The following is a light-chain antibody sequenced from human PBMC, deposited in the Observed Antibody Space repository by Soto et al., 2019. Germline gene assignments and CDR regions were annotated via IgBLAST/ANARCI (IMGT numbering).Light chain of an antibody. J-gene: IGKJ1*01. CDR3: QEYGSSTWK. CDR1: QSVSSSY. CDR2: GAS. Sequence: EIVLTQSPGTLSLSPGERATLSCRASQSVSSSYLAWYQQKPGQAPRLLIYGASSRATGIPDRFSGSGSGSAFTLTISRLEPEDFEVYYCQEYGSSTWKFGQGTKVEIK. V-gene: IGKV3-20*01.